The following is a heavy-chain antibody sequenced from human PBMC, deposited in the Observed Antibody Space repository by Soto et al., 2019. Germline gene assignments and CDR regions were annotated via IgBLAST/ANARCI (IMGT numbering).Heavy chain of an antibody. CDR3: ATSHRSEYVWGSYRLSSFDY. V-gene: IGHV1-24*01. D-gene: IGHD3-16*02. Sequence: ASVKVSCKVSGYRFTELSMHWVRQTPEKRLEWIGGFDPEDNESIYAQNFRGRVTMTEDSSTDTASMELDSLISEDTAVYYCATSHRSEYVWGSYRLSSFDYWGQGTQVTVSS. CDR1: GYRFTELS. CDR2: FDPEDNES. J-gene: IGHJ4*02.